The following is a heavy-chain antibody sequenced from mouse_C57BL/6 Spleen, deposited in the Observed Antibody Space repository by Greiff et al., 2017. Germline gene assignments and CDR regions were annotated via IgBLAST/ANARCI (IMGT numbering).Heavy chain of an antibody. V-gene: IGHV1-61*01. J-gene: IGHJ2*01. Sequence: QVQLQQSGAELVRPGSSVKLSCKASGYTFTSYWMDWVKQRPGQGLELIGNIYPSDSETHYNQKFKDKATLTVDKSSSKAYMQLSSLTSEDSAVYYCARPGSSYYDYWGQGTTLTVSS. CDR3: ARPGSSYYDY. CDR2: IYPSDSET. CDR1: GYTFTSYW. D-gene: IGHD1-1*01.